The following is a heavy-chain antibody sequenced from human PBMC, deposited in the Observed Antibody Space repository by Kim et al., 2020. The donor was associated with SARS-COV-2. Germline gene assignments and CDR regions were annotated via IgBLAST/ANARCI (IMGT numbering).Heavy chain of an antibody. CDR1: GFTVSTSY. V-gene: IGHV3-53*01. CDR2: TSSGGFT. Sequence: GGSLRLSCAASGFTVSTSYMSWVRQAPGKGLEWVSVTSSGGFTSYADSVKGRFTISRDNSENTVFLQMNNLGVDDTALYYCAKDLNKWGQGTLVTVSS. CDR3: AKDLNK. J-gene: IGHJ4*02.